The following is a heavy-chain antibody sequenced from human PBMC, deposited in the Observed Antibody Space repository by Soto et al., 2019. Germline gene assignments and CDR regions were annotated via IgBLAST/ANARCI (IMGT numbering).Heavy chain of an antibody. V-gene: IGHV5-51*01. CDR3: ARHEIFDFWSGYYTHYYYYMDI. D-gene: IGHD3-3*01. Sequence: GESLKISYKGSGYSFTSYWIGWVRQMPGKGLEWMGIIYPGDSDTRYSPSFQGQVTISADKSISTAYLQWRSLKASDTAMYYCARHEIFDFWSGYYTHYYYYMDIWGKGTTVTGSS. J-gene: IGHJ6*03. CDR2: IYPGDSDT. CDR1: GYSFTSYW.